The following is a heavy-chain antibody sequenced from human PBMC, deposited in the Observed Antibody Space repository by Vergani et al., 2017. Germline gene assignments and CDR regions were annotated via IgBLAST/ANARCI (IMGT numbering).Heavy chain of an antibody. CDR1: GDSISRSHYY. Sequence: QLQLQESGPGLVKPSETLSLSCRVSGDSISRSHYYWGFIRQPPGKGLEWIGSIPSSGSPYYNPTLKSRLPFSVGPAKNLFALRLKSWTATDTGMYYCAGPFGPSGIADGFHFWGQGTMVTVS. V-gene: IGHV4-39*02. CDR2: IPSSGSP. CDR3: AGPFGPSGIADGFHF. D-gene: IGHD6-19*01. J-gene: IGHJ3*01.